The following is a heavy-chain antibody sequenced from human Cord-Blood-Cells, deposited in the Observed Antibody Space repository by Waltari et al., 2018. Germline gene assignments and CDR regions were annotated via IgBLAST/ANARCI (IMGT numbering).Heavy chain of an antibody. Sequence: QVQLVQSGAEVKKPGASVKVSCQAPGYTFTGHYIHWVRQAPGQGLEWMGWINPNSGGTNYAQKFQGWVTMTRDTSISTAYMELSRLRSDDTAVYYCAREGQITGTFDYWGQGTLVTVSS. V-gene: IGHV1-2*04. J-gene: IGHJ4*02. CDR3: AREGQITGTFDY. CDR2: INPNSGGT. CDR1: GYTFTGHY. D-gene: IGHD1-20*01.